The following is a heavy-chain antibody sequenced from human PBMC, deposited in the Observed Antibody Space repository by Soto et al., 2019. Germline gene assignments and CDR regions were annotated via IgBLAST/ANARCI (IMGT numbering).Heavy chain of an antibody. Sequence: EVQLVQSGAEVKKPGESLKISCKGSGYSFTSYWIGWVRQMPGKGLEWMGIIYPGDSDTRYSPSFQGQVTISADKSIXTAYLQWSSLKASDTAMYYCARLESSSGWYYYGMDVWGQGTTVTVSS. CDR3: ARLESSSGWYYYGMDV. CDR2: IYPGDSDT. V-gene: IGHV5-51*03. J-gene: IGHJ6*02. CDR1: GYSFTSYW. D-gene: IGHD6-19*01.